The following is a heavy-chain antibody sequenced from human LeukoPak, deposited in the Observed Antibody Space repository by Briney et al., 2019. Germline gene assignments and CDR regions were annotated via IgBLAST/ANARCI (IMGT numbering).Heavy chain of an antibody. Sequence: KPSETMSLTCAVYGGSFSGYYWSWIRQPPGKGLEWIGEINHSGSTNYNPSLKSRVTISVDTSKNQFSLKLSSVTAADTAVYYCARRGYDILTGYFDYWGQGTLVTVSS. J-gene: IGHJ4*02. D-gene: IGHD3-9*01. CDR3: ARRGYDILTGYFDY. V-gene: IGHV4-34*01. CDR2: INHSGST. CDR1: GGSFSGYY.